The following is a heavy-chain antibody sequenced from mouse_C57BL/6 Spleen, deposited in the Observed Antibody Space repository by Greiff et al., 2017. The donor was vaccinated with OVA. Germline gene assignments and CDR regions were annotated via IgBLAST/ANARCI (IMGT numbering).Heavy chain of an antibody. Sequence: EVQRVESGPGLVKPSQSLSLTCSVTGYSITSGYYWNWIRQFPGNKLEWMGYISYDGSNNYNPSLKNRISITRDTSKNQFFLKLNSVTTEDTATYYCARDRLYYFDYWGQGTTLTVSS. D-gene: IGHD1-2*01. V-gene: IGHV3-6*01. J-gene: IGHJ2*01. CDR2: ISYDGSN. CDR1: GYSITSGYY. CDR3: ARDRLYYFDY.